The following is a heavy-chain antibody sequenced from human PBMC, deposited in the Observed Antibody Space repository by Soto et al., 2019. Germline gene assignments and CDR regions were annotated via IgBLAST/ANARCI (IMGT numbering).Heavy chain of an antibody. D-gene: IGHD2-2*01. V-gene: IGHV1-3*01. CDR2: INAGNGNT. Sequence: ASVKVSCKASGYTFTSYAMHWVRQAPGQRLEWMGWINAGNGNTKYSQKFQGRVTITRDTSASTAYMELSSLRSEDTAVYYCARTVGPLGGVVPAVGNWFDPWGQGTLVTVSS. J-gene: IGHJ5*02. CDR1: GYTFTSYA. CDR3: ARTVGPLGGVVPAVGNWFDP.